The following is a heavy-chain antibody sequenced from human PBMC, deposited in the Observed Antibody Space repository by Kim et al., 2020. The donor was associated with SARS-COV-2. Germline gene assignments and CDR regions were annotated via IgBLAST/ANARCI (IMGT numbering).Heavy chain of an antibody. CDR3: ARALNLDY. Sequence: SETLSLTCAVYGGSFSGYYRSWIRQPPGKGLEWIGEINHSGSTNYNPSLKSRVTISVDTSKNQFSLKLSSVTAADTAVYYCARALNLDYWGQGTLVTVSS. CDR1: GGSFSGYY. J-gene: IGHJ4*02. CDR2: INHSGST. V-gene: IGHV4-34*01.